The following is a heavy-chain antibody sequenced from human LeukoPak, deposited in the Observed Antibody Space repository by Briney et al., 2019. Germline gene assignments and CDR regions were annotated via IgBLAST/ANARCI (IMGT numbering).Heavy chain of an antibody. CDR1: GFTFTSSA. J-gene: IGHJ6*04. V-gene: IGHV1-58*01. Sequence: SVKVSCKASGFTFTSSAVQWVRQARGQRLEWIGWIVVGSGNTNYAQKVQERVTITRDMSTSTAYMELSSLRSEDTAVYYCAAAPGYCSSTSCHHYYYYGMDVWGKGTTVTVSS. CDR2: IVVGSGNT. CDR3: AAAPGYCSSTSCHHYYYYGMDV. D-gene: IGHD2-2*01.